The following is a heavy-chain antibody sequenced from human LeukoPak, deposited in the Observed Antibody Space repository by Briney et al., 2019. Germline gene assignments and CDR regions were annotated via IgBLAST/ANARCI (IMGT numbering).Heavy chain of an antibody. Sequence: QTGGSLRLSCAASGFTFSSYGMHWVRQAPGKGLEWVAFIRYDGSNKYYADSVKGRFTISRDNSKNTLYLQMNSLRAEDTAVYYCAKVSDYYDSSGYAPGDYWGQGTLVTVSS. CDR3: AKVSDYYDSSGYAPGDY. D-gene: IGHD3-22*01. CDR2: IRYDGSNK. J-gene: IGHJ4*02. V-gene: IGHV3-30*02. CDR1: GFTFSSYG.